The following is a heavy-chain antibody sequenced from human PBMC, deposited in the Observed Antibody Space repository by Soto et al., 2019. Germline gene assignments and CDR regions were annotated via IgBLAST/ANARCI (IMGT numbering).Heavy chain of an antibody. CDR2: ISSSSGYI. Sequence: GGSLRLSCAASGFTFSSYSMNWVRQAPGKGLEWVSSISSSSGYIYYADSVKGRFTISRDNAKNSLYLQMNSLRAEDTAVYYCARTKTDSSSWPPPLDYWGQGTLVTVSS. CDR3: ARTKTDSSSWPPPLDY. CDR1: GFTFSSYS. J-gene: IGHJ4*02. V-gene: IGHV3-21*01. D-gene: IGHD6-13*01.